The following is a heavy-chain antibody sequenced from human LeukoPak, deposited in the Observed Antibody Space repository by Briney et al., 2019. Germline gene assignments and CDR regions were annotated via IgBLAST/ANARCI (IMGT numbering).Heavy chain of an antibody. CDR2: ISSSSSYI. CDR1: GFTFSSYS. V-gene: IGHV3-21*01. J-gene: IGHJ3*02. CDR3: ARDWQYCGGDCYSIDAFDI. Sequence: GGSLRLSCAASGFTFSSYSMNWVRQAPGKGLEWVSSISSSSSYIYYADSVKGRFTISRDNAKHSLYLQMNSLRAEDPAVYYCARDWQYCGGDCYSIDAFDIWGQGTMVTVSS. D-gene: IGHD2-21*02.